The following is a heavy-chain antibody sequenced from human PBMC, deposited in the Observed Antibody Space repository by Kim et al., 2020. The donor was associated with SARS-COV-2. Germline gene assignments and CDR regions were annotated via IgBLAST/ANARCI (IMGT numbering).Heavy chain of an antibody. J-gene: IGHJ4*02. V-gene: IGHV4-4*09. Sequence: NPSLKSRVAISVDTSKNQFSLKLSSVTAADTAVYYCVRNYGYGSGSFYSYWGQGILVTVSS. D-gene: IGHD3-10*01. CDR3: VRNYGYGSGSFYSY.